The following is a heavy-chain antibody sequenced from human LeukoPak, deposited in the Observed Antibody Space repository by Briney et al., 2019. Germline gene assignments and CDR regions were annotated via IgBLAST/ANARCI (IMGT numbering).Heavy chain of an antibody. CDR2: IYYSGST. D-gene: IGHD5-18*01. CDR1: GGSISSYY. V-gene: IGHV4-59*01. CDR3: ARYGDSYGPVYFFDS. Sequence: SETLSLTCTVSGGSISSYYWSWIRQPPGKGLEWIGYIYYSGSTNYNPSLKSRVTISVDKSKNQFSLKLSSVTAADTAVYYCARYGDSYGPVYFFDSWGQGTLVTVSS. J-gene: IGHJ4*02.